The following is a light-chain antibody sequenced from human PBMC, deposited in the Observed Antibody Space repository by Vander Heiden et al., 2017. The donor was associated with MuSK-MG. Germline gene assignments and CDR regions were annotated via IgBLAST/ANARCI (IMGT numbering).Light chain of an antibody. J-gene: IGLJ3*02. CDR1: SLRSYE. CDR3: NSRDSSGNQVV. Sequence: SSALTHDPAVSVALGQTVKITCQGDSLRSYEASWYQQKQGKARVRGSEGKNNRRSGIPDRFAGSSAGNTAYSTTTGAQAEEEADDDGNSRDSSGNQVVFGGGTKLTVL. V-gene: IGLV3-19*01. CDR2: GKN.